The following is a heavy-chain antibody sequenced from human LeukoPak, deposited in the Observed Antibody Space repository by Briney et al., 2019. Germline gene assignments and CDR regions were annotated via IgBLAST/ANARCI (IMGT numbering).Heavy chain of an antibody. V-gene: IGHV1-8*01. CDR3: ARNLYDYVWGSYRYYFDY. D-gene: IGHD3-16*02. J-gene: IGHJ4*02. CDR1: GYTFTSYY. Sequence: ASVKVSCKASGYTFTSYYINWVRQATGQGLECMGWMNPNSGNTGYAQKFQGRVTMTRNTSISTAYMELSSLRSEDTAVYYCARNLYDYVWGSYRYYFDYRGQGTLVTVSS. CDR2: MNPNSGNT.